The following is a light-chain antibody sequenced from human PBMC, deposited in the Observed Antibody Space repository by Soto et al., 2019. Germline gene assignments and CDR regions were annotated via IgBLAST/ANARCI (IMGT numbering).Light chain of an antibody. V-gene: IGLV2-14*01. CDR1: SSDVGNSNF. CDR2: EVT. Sequence: QSALTQPASVSGSTGQSITISCTGTSSDVGNSNFVSWYQQYPGRAPKVLIYEVTNRASGVSYRFSGSKSGNTASLTISGLQAEDEADYYCSAYTITSTVVFGGGTKLPVL. J-gene: IGLJ3*02. CDR3: SAYTITSTVV.